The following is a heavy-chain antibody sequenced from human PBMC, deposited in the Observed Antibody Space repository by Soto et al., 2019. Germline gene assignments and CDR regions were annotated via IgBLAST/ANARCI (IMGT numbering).Heavy chain of an antibody. V-gene: IGHV4-59*01. D-gene: IGHD1-7*01. Sequence: SETLSLTCTVSGGSISSYYWSWIRQPPGKGLEWIGYIYYSGSTNYNPSPKSRVTISVDTSKNQFSLKLSSVTAADTAVYYCARADWNYDRYYYYYMDVWGKGTTVTVSS. J-gene: IGHJ6*03. CDR2: IYYSGST. CDR3: ARADWNYDRYYYYYMDV. CDR1: GGSISSYY.